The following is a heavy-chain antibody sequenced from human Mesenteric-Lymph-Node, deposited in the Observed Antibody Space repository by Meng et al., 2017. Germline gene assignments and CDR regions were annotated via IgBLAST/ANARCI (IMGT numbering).Heavy chain of an antibody. D-gene: IGHD6-13*01. J-gene: IGHJ4*02. Sequence: TFSSYWMSWIRQPPGKGLEWIGSIYYSGSTYYNPSLKSRVTISVDTSKNQFSLKLGSVTAADTAVYYCARVISRLSFDYWGQGTLVTVSS. CDR2: IYYSGST. V-gene: IGHV4-39*07. CDR1: TFSSYW. CDR3: ARVISRLSFDY.